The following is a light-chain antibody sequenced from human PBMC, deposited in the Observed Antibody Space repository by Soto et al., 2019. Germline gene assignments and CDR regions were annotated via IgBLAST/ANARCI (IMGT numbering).Light chain of an antibody. CDR3: QCYDSSLSGVV. V-gene: IGLV1-40*01. CDR1: SSNIWAGYD. CDR2: GNS. Sequence: QSALTQPPSVSGAPGQRVTISCTGSSSNIWAGYDVHWYQQLPGTAPKLLIYGNSNRPSGVPDRFSGSKSGTSASLASTGLQAEDEADYYCQCYDSSLSGVVFGGGTKLTVL. J-gene: IGLJ2*01.